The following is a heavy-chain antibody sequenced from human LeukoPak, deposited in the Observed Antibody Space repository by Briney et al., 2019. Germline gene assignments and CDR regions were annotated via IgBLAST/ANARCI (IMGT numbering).Heavy chain of an antibody. J-gene: IGHJ2*01. D-gene: IGHD4-23*01. CDR3: ARDGDYGGKSERYFDL. Sequence: PAGSLRLSCAASGFILSAYEMNWVRQAPGKGLEWVSYISGPSIQCADSVKGRFTISRDPAKNSLYLQMNSLRAEDTAVYYCARDGDYGGKSERYFDLWGRGTLVTVSS. CDR2: ISGPSI. V-gene: IGHV3-48*03. CDR1: GFILSAYE.